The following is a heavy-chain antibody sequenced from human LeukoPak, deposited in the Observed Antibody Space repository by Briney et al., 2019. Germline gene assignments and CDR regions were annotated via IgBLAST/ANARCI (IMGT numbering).Heavy chain of an antibody. CDR1: GFTFNSHA. J-gene: IGHJ4*02. D-gene: IGHD3-10*01. CDR3: AKPHYSGSGSYSREDY. Sequence: GGSLRLSCAASGFTFNSHAMSWVRQAPGKGLEWVSAISGSGGSTYYADSVKGRFTISRDNSKITVYLQMNSLRAEDTAVYYCAKPHYSGSGSYSREDYWGQGTLVTVSS. V-gene: IGHV3-23*01. CDR2: ISGSGGST.